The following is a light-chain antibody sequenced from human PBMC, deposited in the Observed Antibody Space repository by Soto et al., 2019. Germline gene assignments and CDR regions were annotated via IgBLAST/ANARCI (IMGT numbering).Light chain of an antibody. CDR3: QTWGTGIRV. CDR1: SGHSIYA. V-gene: IGLV4-69*01. CDR2: LNNDGSH. J-gene: IGLJ2*01. Sequence: QPVLTQSPSASASLGASVKLTCTLSSGHSIYAIAWHQQQPEKGPRYLMKLNNDGSHSKGDGIPDRFSGSSSGAERYLTISSLQSEDEADYYCQTWGTGIRVFGGGTKLTVL.